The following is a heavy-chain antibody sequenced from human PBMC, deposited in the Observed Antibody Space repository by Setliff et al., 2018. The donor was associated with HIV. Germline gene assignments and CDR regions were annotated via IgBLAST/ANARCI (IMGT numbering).Heavy chain of an antibody. J-gene: IGHJ4*02. D-gene: IGHD2-21*02. CDR3: VRWYYCVSGACYRADY. V-gene: IGHV4-34*01. CDR1: GTSFSDHY. CDR2: MNQSGTT. Sequence: SETLSLTCSVYGTSFSDHYWSWVRQTPGKELEWIGEMNQSGTTNYNPSPKSRVTMSIDTSERQFSLKLTSVTAADTAVYYCVRWYYCVSGACYRADYWGQGTMVTVSS.